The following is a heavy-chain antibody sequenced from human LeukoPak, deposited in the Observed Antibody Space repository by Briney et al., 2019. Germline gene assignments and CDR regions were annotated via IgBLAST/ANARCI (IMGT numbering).Heavy chain of an antibody. J-gene: IGHJ4*02. D-gene: IGHD6-13*01. CDR3: AREGGRAAAGRFDY. CDR2: IQNDGSDK. V-gene: IGHV3-30*02. Sequence: PGGSLRLSCAASGINFRSSGIHWVRQAPGKGLEWVTFIQNDGSDKSYAASVKGRFTISRDNSKNTVYLHMNSLRADDTALYYCAREGGRAAAGRFDYWGQRTLVTVSS. CDR1: GINFRSSG.